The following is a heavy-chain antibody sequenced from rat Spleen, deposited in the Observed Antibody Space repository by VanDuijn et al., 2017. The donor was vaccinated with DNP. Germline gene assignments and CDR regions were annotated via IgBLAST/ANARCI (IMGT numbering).Heavy chain of an antibody. Sequence: EVQVLESGGGLVQPGNSLKLSCVTSGFTFSTVWMYWYRQFPEKRLEWVARIKAKSNNYATDYTESVKGRFTISRDDSKSSIYLQMDNLKEEDTAVYYCAWDYGGLYWGQGTSVTVSS. D-gene: IGHD1-11*01. V-gene: IGHV6-6*01. CDR2: IKAKSNNYAT. CDR3: AWDYGGLY. J-gene: IGHJ4*01. CDR1: GFTFSTVW.